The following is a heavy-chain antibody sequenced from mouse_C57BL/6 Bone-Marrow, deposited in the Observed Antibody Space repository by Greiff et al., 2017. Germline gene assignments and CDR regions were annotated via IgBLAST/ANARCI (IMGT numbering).Heavy chain of an antibody. Sequence: EVHLVESGEGLVKPGGSLKLSCAASGFTFSSYAMSWVRQTPEKRLEWVAYISSGGDYIYYADTVKGRFTISRDNARNTLYLQMSSLKSEDTAMYYCTRVYYYGSSPAWFAYWGQGTLVTVSA. CDR3: TRVYYYGSSPAWFAY. V-gene: IGHV5-9-1*02. D-gene: IGHD1-1*01. CDR2: ISSGGDYI. CDR1: GFTFSSYA. J-gene: IGHJ3*01.